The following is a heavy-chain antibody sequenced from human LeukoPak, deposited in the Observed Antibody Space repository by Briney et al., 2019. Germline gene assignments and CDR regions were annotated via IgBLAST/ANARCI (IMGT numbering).Heavy chain of an antibody. Sequence: ASVKVSCKASGGTFSSYAISWVRQAPGQGLEWMGWISAHNGNTNYAQKLQGRVTMTTDTSTSTAYMELRSLRSDDTAVYYCARDYPPKGSSSWYFYYYGMDVWGQGTTVTVSS. D-gene: IGHD6-13*01. CDR1: GGTFSSYA. V-gene: IGHV1-18*01. CDR3: ARDYPPKGSSSWYFYYYGMDV. J-gene: IGHJ6*02. CDR2: ISAHNGNT.